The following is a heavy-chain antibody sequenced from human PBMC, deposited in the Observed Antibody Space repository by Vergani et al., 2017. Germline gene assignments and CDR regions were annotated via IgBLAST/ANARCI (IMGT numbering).Heavy chain of an antibody. Sequence: QVQLVQSGAEVKKPGSSVKVSCKASGATFRSNTISWVRQVPGQGLEWMGWMNPNSGTTGYAQKFQGRVTMTRNTSINTAYMELSRLSFEDAAVYYCARSTDYPDDYVSSDYFRRTLDVWGKGTMVTVS. CDR3: ARSTDYPDDYVSSDYFRRTLDV. J-gene: IGHJ6*03. V-gene: IGHV1-8*02. CDR1: GATFRSNT. CDR2: MNPNSGTT. D-gene: IGHD4/OR15-4a*01.